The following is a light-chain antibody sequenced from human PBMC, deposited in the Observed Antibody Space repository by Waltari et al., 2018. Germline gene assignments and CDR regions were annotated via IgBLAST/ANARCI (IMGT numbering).Light chain of an antibody. J-gene: IGLJ3*02. Sequence: QSALTQPPSASGSPGQSVTIPCTGTSSDVGGYNYVPWYQQHPGKAPKLMIYEVSKRPSGVPDRFSGSKSGNTASLTVSGLQAEDEADYYCSSYAGSNMGVFGGGTKLTVL. CDR1: SSDVGGYNY. CDR3: SSYAGSNMGV. V-gene: IGLV2-8*01. CDR2: EVS.